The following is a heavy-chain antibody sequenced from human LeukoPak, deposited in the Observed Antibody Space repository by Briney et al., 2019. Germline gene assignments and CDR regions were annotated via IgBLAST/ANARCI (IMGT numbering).Heavy chain of an antibody. CDR3: AKPLYNSGWYGGGDY. CDR1: GFTFSSYG. V-gene: IGHV3-30*02. J-gene: IGHJ4*02. Sequence: GGSLRLSCAASGFTFSSYGMHWVRQAPGKGLEWVAFIRYDGSNKYYADSVKGRFTISRDNSKNTLYLQMNSLRAEDTAVYYCAKPLYNSGWYGGGDYWGQGTLVTVSS. D-gene: IGHD6-19*01. CDR2: IRYDGSNK.